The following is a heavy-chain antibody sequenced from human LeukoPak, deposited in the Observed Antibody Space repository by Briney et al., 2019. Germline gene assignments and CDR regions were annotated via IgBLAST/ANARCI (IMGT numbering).Heavy chain of an antibody. CDR3: AKDVSEYSSGWAPNYYYYGMDV. Sequence: PGGSLRLSCAASGFTFSSYWMSWVRQAPGKGLEWVAVISYDGSNKYYADSVKGRFTISRDNSKNTLYLQMNSLRAEDTAVYYCAKDVSEYSSGWAPNYYYYGMDVWGQGTTVTVSS. D-gene: IGHD6-19*01. V-gene: IGHV3-30*18. J-gene: IGHJ6*02. CDR2: ISYDGSNK. CDR1: GFTFSSYW.